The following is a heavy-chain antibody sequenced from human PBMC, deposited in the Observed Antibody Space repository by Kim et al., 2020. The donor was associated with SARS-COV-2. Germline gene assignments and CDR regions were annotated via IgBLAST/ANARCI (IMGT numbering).Heavy chain of an antibody. CDR1: GFTFSSYG. CDR2: IWYDGSNK. V-gene: IGHV3-33*06. D-gene: IGHD3-10*01. J-gene: IGHJ4*02. CDR3: AKGGRIWFGDYYFDY. Sequence: GGPLRLSCAASGFTFSSYGMHWVRQAPGKGLEWVAVIWYDGSNKYYADSVKGRFTISRDNSKNTLYLQMNSLRAEDTAVYYCAKGGRIWFGDYYFDYWGQGTLVTVSS.